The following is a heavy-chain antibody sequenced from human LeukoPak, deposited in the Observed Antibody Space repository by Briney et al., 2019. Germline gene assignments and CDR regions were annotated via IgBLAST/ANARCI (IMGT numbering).Heavy chain of an antibody. D-gene: IGHD3-10*01. CDR3: ARASGPFDY. J-gene: IGHJ4*02. CDR1: GFTFSTYG. CDR2: IWNDGSNK. Sequence: PGRSLRLSCAVSGFTFSTYGMHWVRQAPGKGLEWVAVIWNDGSNKYYADSVKGRFTISRDNSKNTLYLQMNSLRAEDTAVYSCARASGPFDYWGQGTLVTISS. V-gene: IGHV3-33*01.